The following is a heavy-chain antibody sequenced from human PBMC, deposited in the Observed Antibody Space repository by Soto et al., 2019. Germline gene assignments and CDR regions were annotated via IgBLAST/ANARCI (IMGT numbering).Heavy chain of an antibody. J-gene: IGHJ6*03. V-gene: IGHV1-69*04. CDR3: ARNPRAVAAMHMDV. Sequence: QVQLVQSGAEVKKPGSSVKVSCTASGGTFSSYAFNWVRQAPGQGLEWMGRIIPILGIGDYAQRFQGRVTITADKSTSTVYMELSSLRSEDTAVYYCARNPRAVAAMHMDVWGKGTMVTVSS. CDR1: GGTFSSYA. D-gene: IGHD6-19*01. CDR2: IIPILGIG.